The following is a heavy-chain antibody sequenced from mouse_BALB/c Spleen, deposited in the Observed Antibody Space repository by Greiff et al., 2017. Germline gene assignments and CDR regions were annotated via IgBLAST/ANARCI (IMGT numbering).Heavy chain of an antibody. CDR3: VRPNDGYAMDY. CDR2: IRSKSNNYAT. CDR1: GFTFNTYA. J-gene: IGHJ4*01. D-gene: IGHD2-12*01. Sequence: EVKLMESGGGLVQPKGSLKLSCAASGFTFNTYAMNWVRQAPGKGLEWVARIRSKSNNYATYYADSVKDRFTISRDDSQSMLYLQMNNLKTEDTAMYYCVRPNDGYAMDYWGQGTSVTVSS. V-gene: IGHV10-1*02.